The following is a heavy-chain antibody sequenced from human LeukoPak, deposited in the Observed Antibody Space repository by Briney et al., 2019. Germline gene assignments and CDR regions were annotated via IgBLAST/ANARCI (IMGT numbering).Heavy chain of an antibody. CDR3: TTVTYGSGSYVDY. V-gene: IGHV3-15*01. CDR1: GFTVSSNY. D-gene: IGHD3-10*01. CDR2: IKSKTDGGTT. Sequence: PGGSLRLSCAASGFTVSSNYMSWVRQAPGKGLEWVGRIKSKTDGGTTDYAAPVKGRFTISRDDSKNTLYLQMNSLKTEDTAVYYCTTVTYGSGSYVDYWGQGTLVTVSS. J-gene: IGHJ4*02.